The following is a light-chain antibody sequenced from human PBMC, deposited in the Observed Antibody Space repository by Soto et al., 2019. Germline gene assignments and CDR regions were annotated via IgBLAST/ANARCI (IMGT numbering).Light chain of an antibody. CDR2: DVS. V-gene: IGLV2-11*01. J-gene: IGLJ1*01. CDR1: SSDFGGYNY. Sequence: QSALTQPRSVSGSPGQSVTISFTGTSSDFGGYNYVSWYQHHPGKAPKLMIYDVSERPSGVPDRFSGSKSGNTASLTISGLQAEDEADYYCCSNAGTFYVFGTGTKVTVL. CDR3: CSNAGTFYV.